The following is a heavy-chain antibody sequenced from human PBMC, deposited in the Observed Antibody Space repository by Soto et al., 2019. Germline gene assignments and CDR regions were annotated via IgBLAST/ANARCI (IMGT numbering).Heavy chain of an antibody. CDR2: IYWDDDK. J-gene: IGHJ4*02. D-gene: IGHD5-12*01. CDR1: GFSLSTSGVG. Sequence: QITLKESGPTLVKPTQTLTLTCTFSGFSLSTSGVGVGWIRQPPGKALEWLALIYWDDDKRYSPSLKSRLTITNDTSKNQVVLTMTNMDPVDTATYYCAHRWGGATTSYYFDYWGQGTLVTVSS. V-gene: IGHV2-5*02. CDR3: AHRWGGATTSYYFDY.